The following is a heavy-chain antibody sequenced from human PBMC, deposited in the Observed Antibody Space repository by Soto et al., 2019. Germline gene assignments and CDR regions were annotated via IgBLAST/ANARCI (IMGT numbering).Heavy chain of an antibody. CDR1: GYTFTSYY. CDR3: ASERHDDGDHEGYYYYYMDV. V-gene: IGHV1-46*03. Sequence: ASVKVSCKASGYTFTSYYMHWVRQAPGQGLEWMGIINPSGGSTSYAQKFQGRVTMTRDTSTSTVYMELSSLRSEDTAVYYCASERHDDGDHEGYYYYYMDVWGKGTTVTGSS. J-gene: IGHJ6*03. CDR2: INPSGGST. D-gene: IGHD4-17*01.